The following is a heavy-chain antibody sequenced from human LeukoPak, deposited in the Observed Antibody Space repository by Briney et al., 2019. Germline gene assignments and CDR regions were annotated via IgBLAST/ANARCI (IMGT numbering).Heavy chain of an antibody. Sequence: KAGGSLRLSCAASGFTFSSYSMNWVRQAPGKGLEWVSSISSSSSYIYYADSVKGRFTISRDNAKNSLYLQMNSLRAEDTAVYYCARAPYNWNGLYYYYYYGMDVWGQGTTVTVSS. J-gene: IGHJ6*02. CDR2: ISSSSSYI. V-gene: IGHV3-21*01. D-gene: IGHD1-1*01. CDR3: ARAPYNWNGLYYYYYYGMDV. CDR1: GFTFSSYS.